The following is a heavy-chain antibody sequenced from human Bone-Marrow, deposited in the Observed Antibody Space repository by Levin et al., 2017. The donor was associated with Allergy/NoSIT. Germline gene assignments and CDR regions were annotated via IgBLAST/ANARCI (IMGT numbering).Heavy chain of an antibody. J-gene: IGHJ3*01. D-gene: IGHD1-1*01. CDR2: VTHSGRT. CDR3: ARDTGGFAFDL. CDR1: GGAISIFY. Sequence: GSLRLSCTLSGGAISIFYWSWVRQVPNKGLEWIAYVTHSGRTNYSPSLKSRLTVSLDTSKNQFSLNLSSMTAADTAVYYCARDTGGFAFDLWGQGTLVTVSS. V-gene: IGHV4-59*13.